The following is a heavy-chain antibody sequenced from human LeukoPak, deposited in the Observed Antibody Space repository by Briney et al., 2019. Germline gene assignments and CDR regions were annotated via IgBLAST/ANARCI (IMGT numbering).Heavy chain of an antibody. J-gene: IGHJ4*02. CDR1: GGSFSGYY. D-gene: IGHD3-10*01. CDR2: INHSGST. CDR3: ARASMVRGVDY. Sequence: SETLSLTCAVYGGSFSGYYWSWIRQPPGKGLEWIGEINHSGSTNYNPSLKSRVTISVDTSKNQFSLKLSSVTAADTAVYYCARASMVRGVDYWGQGTLVTVSS. V-gene: IGHV4-34*01.